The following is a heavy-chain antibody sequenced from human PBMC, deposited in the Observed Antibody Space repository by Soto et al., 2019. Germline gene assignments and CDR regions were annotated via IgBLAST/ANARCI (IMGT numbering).Heavy chain of an antibody. Sequence: QMQLQESGPGLVKPSETLSLTCTVSGGSISSSSYYWGWIRQPPGQGREWLGTIYSLGNTYYNPSLNSRVPISVDKSKSQLFLKLSSVTAPDTAVYYCARQIYDSSGYYYAYWGQGTLVTVSS. V-gene: IGHV4-39*01. CDR2: IYSLGNT. CDR1: GGSISSSSYY. CDR3: ARQIYDSSGYYYAY. D-gene: IGHD3-22*01. J-gene: IGHJ4*02.